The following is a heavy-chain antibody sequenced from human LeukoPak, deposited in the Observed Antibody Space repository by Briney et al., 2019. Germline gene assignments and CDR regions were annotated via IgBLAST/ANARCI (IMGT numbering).Heavy chain of an antibody. CDR1: GFTFSNHA. D-gene: IGHD6-19*01. J-gene: IGHJ5*02. CDR2: ISVSGGST. Sequence: GGSLRLSCAASGFTFSNHAMSWVRQAPGKGPEWVSAISVSGGSTYYADSVKGRFTISRDNSRNTLFLQMDSLSIEDTAVYFCAKEKVAYYSSAWAGLFDTWGQGALVTVSS. V-gene: IGHV3-23*01. CDR3: AKEKVAYYSSAWAGLFDT.